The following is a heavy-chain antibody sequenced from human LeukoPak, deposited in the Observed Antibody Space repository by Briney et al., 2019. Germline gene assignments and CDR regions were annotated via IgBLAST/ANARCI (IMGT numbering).Heavy chain of an antibody. V-gene: IGHV3-7*01. J-gene: IGHJ4*02. Sequence: GGSLRLSCAVSGFTFSSYWMSRVRQAPGKGLEWVANIKQDGSEKFYVDSVKGRFTISRDNAKNSLYLEMNSLRVEDTAVYYCASEGTTVTTLDYWGQGTLVTVSS. CDR1: GFTFSSYW. CDR2: IKQDGSEK. CDR3: ASEGTTVTTLDY. D-gene: IGHD4-17*01.